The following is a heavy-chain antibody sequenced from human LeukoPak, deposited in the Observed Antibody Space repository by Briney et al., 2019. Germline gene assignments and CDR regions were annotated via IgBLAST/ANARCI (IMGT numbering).Heavy chain of an antibody. V-gene: IGHV4-59*12. Sequence: SETLSLTCTVSGGSISSYYWSWIRQPPGKVLEWIGYIYYSGSTNYNPSLKSRVTISLDTSKNQFSLKLSSVTAADTAVYYCARESRGSTYYDILTGYSGGWNFDYWGQGTLVTVSS. CDR3: ARESRGSTYYDILTGYSGGWNFDY. J-gene: IGHJ4*02. CDR1: GGSISSYY. D-gene: IGHD3-9*01. CDR2: IYYSGST.